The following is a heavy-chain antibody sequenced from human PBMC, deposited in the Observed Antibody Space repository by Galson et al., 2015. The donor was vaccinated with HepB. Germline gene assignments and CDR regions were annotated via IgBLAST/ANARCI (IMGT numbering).Heavy chain of an antibody. CDR1: GGSISSYY. V-gene: IGHV4-59*08. Sequence: LSLTCTVSGGSISSYYWSWIRQPPGKGLEWIGYIYYSGSTNYNPSLKSRVTISVDTSKNQFSLKLSSVTAADTAVYYCARLWAVAGPPYFDYWGQGTLVTVSS. D-gene: IGHD6-19*01. CDR3: ARLWAVAGPPYFDY. J-gene: IGHJ4*02. CDR2: IYYSGST.